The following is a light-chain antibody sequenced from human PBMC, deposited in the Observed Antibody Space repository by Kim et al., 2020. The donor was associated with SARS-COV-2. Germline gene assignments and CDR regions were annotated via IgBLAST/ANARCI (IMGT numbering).Light chain of an antibody. CDR3: QQYDSSPIT. V-gene: IGKV3-20*01. CDR2: GAS. CDR1: QSVSSSY. Sequence: EIVLTQSPGTLSLSPGERATLSCRASQSVSSSYLAWYQQKAGQAPRLLIYGASSRVTGIPDRFSGSGSGTDFTLTISRLEPEDFAVYYCQQYDSSPITFRQGTPLEI. J-gene: IGKJ5*01.